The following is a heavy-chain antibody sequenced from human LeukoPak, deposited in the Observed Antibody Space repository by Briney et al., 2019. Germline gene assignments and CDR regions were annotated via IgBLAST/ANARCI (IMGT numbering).Heavy chain of an antibody. CDR3: ARWTVTTIRGGGFDY. D-gene: IGHD5-12*01. CDR2: ITSNGGST. J-gene: IGHJ4*02. Sequence: GGSLRLSCAASGFTFSSYSMHWVRQAPGKGLEYVSAITSNGGSTYYANSVKGRFTISRDNSKTTLYLQMGSLRAEDMAVYYCARWTVTTIRGGGFDYWGQGTLVTVSS. V-gene: IGHV3-64*01. CDR1: GFTFSSYS.